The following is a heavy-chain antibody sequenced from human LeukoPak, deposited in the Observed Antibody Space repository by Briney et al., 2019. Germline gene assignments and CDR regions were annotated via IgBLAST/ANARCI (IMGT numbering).Heavy chain of an antibody. CDR2: IKQGGIEK. V-gene: IGHV3-7*01. J-gene: IGHJ4*02. CDR1: GFTFSSYW. Sequence: GGSLRLSCAVSGFTFSSYWMSWVRQAPGKGLEWVANIKQGGIEKNYVDSVKGRFTISRDNAKNSLYLLMNSLRDEDTAVYYCARSDYYDSSGNYYFDYWGQGTLVTVSS. CDR3: ARSDYYDSSGNYYFDY. D-gene: IGHD3-22*01.